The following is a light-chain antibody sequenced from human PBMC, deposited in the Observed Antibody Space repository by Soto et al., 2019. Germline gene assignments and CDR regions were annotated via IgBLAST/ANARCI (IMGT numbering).Light chain of an antibody. Sequence: DVMMPQSPLSLPVTLRQPAPISCRSSQSHVHSGGNTYLSWFHQRPGQSPRRLIYGVSNRDSGVPDRFNGSGSGTEFTLIFSRVGAEDVGVYYCLRNAYWLLTFGGGTEVEIK. V-gene: IGKV2-30*02. CDR1: QSHVHSGGNTY. CDR3: LRNAYWLLT. CDR2: GVS. J-gene: IGKJ4*01.